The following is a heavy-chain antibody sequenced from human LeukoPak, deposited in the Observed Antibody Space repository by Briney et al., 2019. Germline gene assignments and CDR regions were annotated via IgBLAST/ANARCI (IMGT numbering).Heavy chain of an antibody. V-gene: IGHV1-69*05. D-gene: IGHD2-2*01. CDR1: GGTFSSYA. Sequence: GASVKVSCKASGGTFSSYAISWVRQAPGQGLEWMGGIIPIFGTANYAQKFQGRVTVTTDESTSTAYMELSSLRSEDTAVYYCARDRYCSSTSCYHWFDPWGQGTLVTVSS. CDR3: ARDRYCSSTSCYHWFDP. CDR2: IIPIFGTA. J-gene: IGHJ5*02.